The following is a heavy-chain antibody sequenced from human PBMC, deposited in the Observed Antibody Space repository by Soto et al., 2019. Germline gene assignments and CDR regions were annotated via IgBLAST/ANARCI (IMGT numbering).Heavy chain of an antibody. J-gene: IGHJ6*02. CDR1: GGSISSSSYY. CDR2: IYYSGST. V-gene: IGHV4-39*07. D-gene: IGHD3-22*01. Sequence: SETLSLTCTVSGGSISSSSYYWGWIRQPPGKGLEWIGSIYYSGSTYYNPSLKSRVTISVDTSKNQFSLKLSSVTAADTAVYYCARWGADYYDSSGYYPPTYYYGMDVWGQGTTVTVSS. CDR3: ARWGADYYDSSGYYPPTYYYGMDV.